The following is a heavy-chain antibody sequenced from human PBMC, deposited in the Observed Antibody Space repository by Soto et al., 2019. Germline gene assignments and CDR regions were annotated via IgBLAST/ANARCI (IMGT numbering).Heavy chain of an antibody. CDR1: GGSISSYY. CDR2: IYYSGST. J-gene: IGHJ4*02. CDR3: ARSSVRYFDWYYFDY. D-gene: IGHD3-9*01. Sequence: LSLTCTVSGGSISSYYWSWIRQPPGKGLEWIGYIYYSGSTNYNPSLKSRVTISVDTSKNQFSLKLSSVTAADTAVYYCARSSVRYFDWYYFDYWGQGTLVTVSS. V-gene: IGHV4-59*01.